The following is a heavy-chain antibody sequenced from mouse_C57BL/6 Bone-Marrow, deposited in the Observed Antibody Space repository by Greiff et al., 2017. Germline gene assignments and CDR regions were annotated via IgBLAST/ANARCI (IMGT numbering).Heavy chain of an antibody. Sequence: QVQLQQSGAELMKPGASVKLSCTATGYTFTGYCIEWVKQRPGHGLEWIGELIPENGSTNYKEKFKGMATFTADTSSNSAYMQHSGLTTEDSAIYYGERYEDYYAMDYWGQGTSVTVSS. CDR2: LIPENGST. V-gene: IGHV1-9*01. J-gene: IGHJ4*01. D-gene: IGHD2-12*01. CDR3: ERYEDYYAMDY. CDR1: GYTFTGYC.